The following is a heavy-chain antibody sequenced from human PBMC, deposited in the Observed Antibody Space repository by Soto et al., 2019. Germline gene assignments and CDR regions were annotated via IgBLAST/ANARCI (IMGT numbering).Heavy chain of an antibody. CDR1: SGSIDNVYW. CDR2: TSHDGVT. V-gene: IGHV4-4*02. CDR3: ARVFSDSSSFFDP. Sequence: SETLSLTCAVSSGSIDNVYWWSWVRQSPGKGLEWIGETSHDGVTNYNPSLKSRVTISVDTSKNQFSLKLSSVTAADTAVYYCARVFSDSSSFFDPWGQGTLVTVSS. J-gene: IGHJ5*02. D-gene: IGHD6-13*01.